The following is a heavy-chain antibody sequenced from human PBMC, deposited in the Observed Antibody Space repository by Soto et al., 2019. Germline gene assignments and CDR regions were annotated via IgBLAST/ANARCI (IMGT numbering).Heavy chain of an antibody. CDR1: GFTFSGYA. J-gene: IGHJ6*02. D-gene: IGHD1-26*01. V-gene: IGHV3-30*04. Sequence: PGGSLRLSCAASGFTFSGYAMHWVRQAPGKGLEWVAVISYDGSNKYYADSVKGRFTISRDNSKNTLYLQMNSLRAEDTAVYYCAKDVVVGATTGLGDYYYYYGMDVWGQGTTVTVSS. CDR2: ISYDGSNK. CDR3: AKDVVVGATTGLGDYYYYYGMDV.